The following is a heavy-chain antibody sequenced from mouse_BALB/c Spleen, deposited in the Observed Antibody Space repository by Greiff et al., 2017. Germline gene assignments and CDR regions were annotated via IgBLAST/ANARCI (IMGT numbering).Heavy chain of an antibody. D-gene: IGHD1-1*01. CDR3: ARAYYYGSSYPFAY. Sequence: EVQLQQSGAELVKPGASVKLSCTASGFNIKDTYMHWVKQRPEQGLEWIGRIDPANGNTKYDPKFQGKATITADTSSNTAYLQLSSLTSEDTAVYYCARAYYYGSSYPFAYWGQGTLVTVSA. CDR2: IDPANGNT. CDR1: GFNIKDTY. V-gene: IGHV14-3*02. J-gene: IGHJ3*01.